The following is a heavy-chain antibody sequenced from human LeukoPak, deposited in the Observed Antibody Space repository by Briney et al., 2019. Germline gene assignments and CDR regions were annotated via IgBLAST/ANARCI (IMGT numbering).Heavy chain of an antibody. V-gene: IGHV4-59*01. CDR1: GGSISSYY. CDR2: IYYSGST. J-gene: IGHJ4*02. D-gene: IGHD6-19*01. CDR3: ARARGSSRDQFDY. Sequence: SETLSLTCTVSGGSISSYYWSWIRQPPGKGLEWIGYIYYSGSTNYNPSLKSRVTISVDTSKNQFSLKLSSVTAADTAVYYCARARGSSRDQFDYWGQGTLVTVSP.